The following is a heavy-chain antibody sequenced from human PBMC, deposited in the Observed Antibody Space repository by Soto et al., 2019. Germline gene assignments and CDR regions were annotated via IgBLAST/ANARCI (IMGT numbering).Heavy chain of an antibody. CDR2: ISYDGSNK. D-gene: IGHD2-15*01. Sequence: QVQLVESGGGVVQPGRSLRLSCAASGFTFSSYAMHWVRQAPGKGLEWVAVISYDGSNKYYADSVKGRFTISRDNSKNARYLKMKSLSAEYTALYYFARDLQCVGGGSCYPPLLTHCYFDLWGRGTLVTVSS. CDR3: ARDLQCVGGGSCYPPLLTHCYFDL. J-gene: IGHJ2*01. V-gene: IGHV3-30-3*01. CDR1: GFTFSSYA.